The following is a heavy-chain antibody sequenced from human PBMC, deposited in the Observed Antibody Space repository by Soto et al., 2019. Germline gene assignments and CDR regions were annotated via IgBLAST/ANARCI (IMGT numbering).Heavy chain of an antibody. CDR3: AKGVFARDYYYHGMDV. V-gene: IGHV3-23*04. CDR1: GFTFSSYA. D-gene: IGHD6-13*01. CDR2: ISGSGENT. J-gene: IGHJ6*02. Sequence: VQLVESGGGVVQPGRSLRLSCAASGFTFSSYAMSWVRQAPGKGLEWVSGISGSGENTYHADSVTGRFTISRDNSKNTVNLQMNSLRDEDTAVYYCAKGVFARDYYYHGMDVWGQGTTVTVSS.